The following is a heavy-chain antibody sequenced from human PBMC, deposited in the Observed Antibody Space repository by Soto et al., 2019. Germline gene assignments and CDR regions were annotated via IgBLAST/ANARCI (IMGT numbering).Heavy chain of an antibody. CDR1: GFTFSSYA. Sequence: GSLRLSCAASGFTFSSYAMHWVRQAPGKGLEWVAVISYDGSNKYYADSVKGRFTISRDNSKNTLYLQMNSLRAEDTAVYYCARGLVPAAMRDNWFDPWGQGTLVTVSS. CDR2: ISYDGSNK. D-gene: IGHD2-2*01. V-gene: IGHV3-30-3*01. J-gene: IGHJ5*02. CDR3: ARGLVPAAMRDNWFDP.